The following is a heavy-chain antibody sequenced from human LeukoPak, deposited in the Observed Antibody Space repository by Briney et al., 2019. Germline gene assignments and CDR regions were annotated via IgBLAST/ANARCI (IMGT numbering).Heavy chain of an antibody. CDR2: IRYDGSDK. D-gene: IGHD1-26*01. CDR3: ARDLWWALLEPNYFDY. CDR1: GFTFSSYD. J-gene: IGHJ4*02. V-gene: IGHV3-30*02. Sequence: GGSLRLSCAAAGFTFSSYDMHWVRQAPGKGLEWVSFIRYDGSDKLYADSVKGRFTVSRDNSKNTLYLQMNSLRAEDTAVYYCARDLWWALLEPNYFDYWSQGTLVTVSS.